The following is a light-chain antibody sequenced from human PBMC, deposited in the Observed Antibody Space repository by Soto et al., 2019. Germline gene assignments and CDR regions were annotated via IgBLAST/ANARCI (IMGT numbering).Light chain of an antibody. Sequence: DIQMTQSPSSLSASVGDRVTISCRASQSINAYLTWYQQKPGEAPRLLIYGASSLQSVVPSRFSGSGSGTDFTLTISSPQPEDFALYYCQQSYSIPFTFGQGTKLEIK. V-gene: IGKV1-39*01. CDR1: QSINAY. CDR3: QQSYSIPFT. CDR2: GAS. J-gene: IGKJ2*01.